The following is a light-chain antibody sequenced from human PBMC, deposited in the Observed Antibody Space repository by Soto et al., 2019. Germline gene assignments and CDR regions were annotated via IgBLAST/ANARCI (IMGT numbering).Light chain of an antibody. CDR2: AAS. CDR1: QGINSF. Sequence: DIQLTQSPSFLSASVGDRVTITCRASQGINSFLGWYQQKPGKGPRLLIYAASALQSGVPSRFSGSGSGTEFTLTISSLQPEDFATYYCQQLNSYPITVGQGTRLEIK. CDR3: QQLNSYPIT. V-gene: IGKV1-9*01. J-gene: IGKJ5*01.